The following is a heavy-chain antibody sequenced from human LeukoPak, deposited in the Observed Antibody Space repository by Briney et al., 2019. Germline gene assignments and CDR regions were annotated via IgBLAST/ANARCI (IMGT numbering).Heavy chain of an antibody. D-gene: IGHD2-2*01. CDR2: IYYSGST. J-gene: IGHJ5*02. CDR1: GGSISSYY. CDR3: ATSRQLLDNWFDP. V-gene: IGHV4-59*08. Sequence: SSETLSLTCTVSGGSISSYYWSWIRQPPGKGLEWIGYIYYSGSTNYNPSLKSRVTISVDTSKNQFSLKLSSVTAADTAVYYCATSRQLLDNWFDPWGQGTLVTVSS.